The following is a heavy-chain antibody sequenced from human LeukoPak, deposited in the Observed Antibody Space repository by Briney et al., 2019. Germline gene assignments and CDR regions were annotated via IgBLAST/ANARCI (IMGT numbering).Heavy chain of an antibody. CDR3: SRILGRSWSGGFDY. Sequence: PGGSLRLSCTASGFTFDDYAMSWFRQAPGKGLEWVGFIRNKAYGGTIEYAASVEGRFTISRDDSESTAYLQMNSLKTEDTAVYYCSRILGRSWSGGFDYWGQGTLVTVSS. J-gene: IGHJ4*02. CDR2: IRNKAYGGTI. V-gene: IGHV3-49*03. D-gene: IGHD3-10*01. CDR1: GFTFDDYA.